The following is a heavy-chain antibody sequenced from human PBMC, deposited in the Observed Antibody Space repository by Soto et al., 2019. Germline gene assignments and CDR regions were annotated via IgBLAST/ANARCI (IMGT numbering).Heavy chain of an antibody. D-gene: IGHD2-2*01. CDR3: AREHIVVLPAAPYYYYMDV. J-gene: IGHJ6*03. CDR1: GFTVSSNY. V-gene: IGHV3-53*04. CDR2: IYSGGST. Sequence: EVQLVESGGGLVQPGGSLRLSCAASGFTVSSNYMSWVRQAPGKGLEWVSVIYSGGSTYYADSVKGRFTISRHNSKNTLYLQTNSLRAEDTAVYYCAREHIVVLPAAPYYYYMDVWGKGTTVTVAS.